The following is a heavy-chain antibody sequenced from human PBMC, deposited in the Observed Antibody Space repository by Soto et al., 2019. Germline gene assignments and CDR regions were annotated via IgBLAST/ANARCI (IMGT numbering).Heavy chain of an antibody. D-gene: IGHD3-3*01. CDR1: GYSFTSYW. Sequence: GESLKISCKGSGYSFTSYWIGWVRQMPGKGLEWMGIIYPGDSDTRYNPSFQGQVTISADKSISTAYLQWSSLKASDTAMYYCARQAYYDFWSGYYTAAFDIWGQGTMVTVS. CDR2: IYPGDSDT. J-gene: IGHJ3*02. V-gene: IGHV5-51*01. CDR3: ARQAYYDFWSGYYTAAFDI.